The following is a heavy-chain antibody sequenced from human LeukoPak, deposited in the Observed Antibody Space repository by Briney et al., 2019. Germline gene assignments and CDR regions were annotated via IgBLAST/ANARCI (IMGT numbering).Heavy chain of an antibody. Sequence: PGGSLRLSCVASGLTFSSYWMHWARQAPGKGLVWVSRISSDGSSTSYADSVKGRFTISRDNAKNTLYLQMNSLRAEDTAVYYCTRGDFFDYWGQGTLVTVSS. CDR1: GLTFSSYW. V-gene: IGHV3-74*01. CDR3: TRGDFFDY. J-gene: IGHJ4*02. CDR2: ISSDGSST.